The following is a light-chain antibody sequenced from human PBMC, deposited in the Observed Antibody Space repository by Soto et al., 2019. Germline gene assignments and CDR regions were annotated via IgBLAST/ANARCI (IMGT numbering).Light chain of an antibody. J-gene: IGLJ2*01. CDR3: PSYDSSLGGVV. CDR1: SSNIGAGYD. Sequence: QSVLTQPPSVSGAPGQRVTISCTGSSSNIGAGYDVHWYQQLPGTAPKLLIYGNSNRPSGVPDRFSGSKSGTSASLAITGLQAEDEADYYCPSYDSSLGGVVFGGGTQLTVL. V-gene: IGLV1-40*01. CDR2: GNS.